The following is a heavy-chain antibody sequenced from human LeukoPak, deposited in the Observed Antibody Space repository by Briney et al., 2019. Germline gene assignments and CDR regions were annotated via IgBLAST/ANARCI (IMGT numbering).Heavy chain of an antibody. V-gene: IGHV3-7*01. Sequence: GGFLRLSCAASGFTFTNCWMSWGRQAPGKGLEWVAMISEDGGGRYYVDSVKGRRTISRDNANNSLYLQINSLSAYDTAVYYCVRDRGSGSSQTHEFFEHWGQGALVTVSS. CDR3: VRDRGSGSSQTHEFFEH. CDR1: GFTFTNCW. J-gene: IGHJ1*01. CDR2: ISEDGGGR. D-gene: IGHD1-26*01.